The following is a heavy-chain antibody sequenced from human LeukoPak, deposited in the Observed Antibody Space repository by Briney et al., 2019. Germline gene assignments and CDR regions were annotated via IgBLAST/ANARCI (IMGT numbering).Heavy chain of an antibody. Sequence: SETLSLTCSVSGGSISSGRYYWTWIRQPAGKGLEWIGRLYTNDNTNYDPSLESRVSISVDTSRSQFYLQLTSVTAADTAVYFCARGVVTDDYYMDVWGKGITVIVSS. CDR2: LYTNDNT. J-gene: IGHJ6*03. CDR3: ARGVVTDDYYMDV. V-gene: IGHV4-61*02. CDR1: GGSISSGRYY. D-gene: IGHD2-21*02.